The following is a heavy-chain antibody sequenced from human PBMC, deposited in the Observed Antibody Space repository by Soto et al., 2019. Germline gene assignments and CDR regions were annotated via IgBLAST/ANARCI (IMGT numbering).Heavy chain of an antibody. CDR1: GAYIANLGFC. Sequence: TSETQSLTCTVAGAYIANLGFCCTLVRQHPEKGLEWLAYITYGGSIYYDPSFRSRLTVSIDKSKSQFSLNVRSVTAADTAVYYCAKMERTQLWLLVQNWGQGLLVTVSS. D-gene: IGHD5-18*01. J-gene: IGHJ4*02. CDR2: ITYGGSI. CDR3: AKMERTQLWLLVQN. V-gene: IGHV4-31*03.